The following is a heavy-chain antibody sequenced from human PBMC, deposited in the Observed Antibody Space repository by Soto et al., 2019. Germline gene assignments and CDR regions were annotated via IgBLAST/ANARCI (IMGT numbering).Heavy chain of an antibody. D-gene: IGHD6-6*01. Sequence: SETLSLTCTVSGGSISSSSYYWGWIRQPPGKGLEWIGSIYYSGSTYYNPSLKSRVTISVDTSKNQFSLKLSSVTAADTAVYYCARLESIAAREARYWGQGTLVTVSS. CDR1: GGSISSSSYY. V-gene: IGHV4-39*01. J-gene: IGHJ4*02. CDR2: IYYSGST. CDR3: ARLESIAAREARY.